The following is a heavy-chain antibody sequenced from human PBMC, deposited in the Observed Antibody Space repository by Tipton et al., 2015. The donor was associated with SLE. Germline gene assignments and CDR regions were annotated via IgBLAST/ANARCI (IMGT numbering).Heavy chain of an antibody. J-gene: IGHJ4*02. D-gene: IGHD6-19*01. CDR3: ARALSSGWYYY. Sequence: TLSLTCTVSGGSISSGSYYWSWIRQPAGKGLEWIGRVSTTGSANYNPSLKSRVTISVDTSKNQFSLKLSSVTAADTAVYYCARALSSGWYYYWGQGTLVTVSS. V-gene: IGHV4-61*02. CDR2: VSTTGSA. CDR1: GGSISSGSYY.